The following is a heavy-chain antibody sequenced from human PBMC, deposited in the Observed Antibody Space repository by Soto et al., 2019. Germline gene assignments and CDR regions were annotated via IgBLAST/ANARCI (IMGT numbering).Heavy chain of an antibody. D-gene: IGHD3-9*01. CDR3: AKSKGGDILTGGIYYYYYGMDV. CDR2: ISGSGGST. CDR1: GFTFSSYA. J-gene: IGHJ6*02. Sequence: QTGGSLRLSCAASGFTFSSYAMSWVRQAPGKGLEWVSAISGSGGSTYYADSVKGRFTISRDNSKNTLYLQMNSLRAEDTAVYYCAKSKGGDILTGGIYYYYYGMDVWGQGTTVTVSS. V-gene: IGHV3-23*01.